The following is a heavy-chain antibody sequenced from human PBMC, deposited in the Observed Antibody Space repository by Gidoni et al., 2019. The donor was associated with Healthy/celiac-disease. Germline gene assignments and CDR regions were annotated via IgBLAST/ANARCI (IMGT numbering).Heavy chain of an antibody. CDR1: GGSISSYY. CDR2: IYYSGST. D-gene: IGHD4-17*01. CDR3: ARGPKSTVVTPFDY. Sequence: QVQLQESGPGLVTPSETLSLTCTVSGGSISSYYWSWIRQPPGQGLEWIGYIYYSGSTNYNPSLKSRVTISVDTSKNQFSLKLSSVTAADTAVYYCARGPKSTVVTPFDYWGQGTLGTVSS. V-gene: IGHV4-59*01. J-gene: IGHJ4*02.